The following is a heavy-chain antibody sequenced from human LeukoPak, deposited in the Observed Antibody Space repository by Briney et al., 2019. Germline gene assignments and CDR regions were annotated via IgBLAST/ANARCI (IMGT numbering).Heavy chain of an antibody. CDR1: GLTFSAYS. D-gene: IGHD2-8*02. CDR2: ISSGSSTI. CDR3: TKDTLSTGRPNWFDS. Sequence: GGSLRLSCAASGLTFSAYSLNWVRQAPGKGLESIAYISSGSSTILYADSMKGRFIISRDDAQNALHLQMNSLTGEDTGRYYCTKDTLSTGRPNWFDSWGQGTLVIVSS. J-gene: IGHJ5*01. V-gene: IGHV3-48*01.